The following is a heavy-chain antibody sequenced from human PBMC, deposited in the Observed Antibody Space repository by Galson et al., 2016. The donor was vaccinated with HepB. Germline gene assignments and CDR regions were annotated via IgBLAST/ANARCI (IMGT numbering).Heavy chain of an antibody. CDR1: GFTFSSYA. J-gene: IGHJ4*02. CDR3: ARDGIVVVITDVFDY. D-gene: IGHD3-22*01. Sequence: SLRLSCAASGFTFSSYAMHLVRQAPGKGLEWVAVISYDGSNKYYADSVKGRFTISRDNSKNTLYLQMNSLRAEDTAVYYCARDGIVVVITDVFDYWGQGTLVTVSS. CDR2: ISYDGSNK. V-gene: IGHV3-30*04.